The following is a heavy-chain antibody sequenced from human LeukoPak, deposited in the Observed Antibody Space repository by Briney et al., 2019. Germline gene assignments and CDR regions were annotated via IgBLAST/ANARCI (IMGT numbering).Heavy chain of an antibody. CDR3: ARVLLWFGELSPYYYGMDV. V-gene: IGHV1-2*02. D-gene: IGHD3-10*01. CDR1: VYTFTVYY. CDR2: IYPNSGGT. J-gene: IGHJ6*02. Sequence: ASVKVSCKPSVYTFTVYYMHWVRQAPGQGVGWMGWIYPNSGGTNYAQKFQGRVTMTRDTSISTAYMELSRLRSDDTAVYYCARVLLWFGELSPYYYGMDVWGQGTTVTVSS.